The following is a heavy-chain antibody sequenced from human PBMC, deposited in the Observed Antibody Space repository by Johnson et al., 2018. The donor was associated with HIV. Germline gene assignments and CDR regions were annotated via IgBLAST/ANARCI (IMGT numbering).Heavy chain of an antibody. Sequence: QVQLVESGRGVVQPGRSLRLSCAASGFTFSSYAMHWVRQAPGKGLEWVAVISYDGSNKYYADSVKGRFTISRDNSKNTLYLQMNSLRAEDTAVYYCAREGAAAGPTDAFDIWGQGTMVTVSS. CDR1: GFTFSSYA. CDR3: AREGAAAGPTDAFDI. D-gene: IGHD6-13*01. CDR2: ISYDGSNK. V-gene: IGHV3-30-3*01. J-gene: IGHJ3*02.